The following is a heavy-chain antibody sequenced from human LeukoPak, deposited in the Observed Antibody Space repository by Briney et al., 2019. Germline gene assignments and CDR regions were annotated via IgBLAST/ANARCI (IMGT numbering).Heavy chain of an antibody. CDR3: AREGGFYRPLDY. D-gene: IGHD3-3*01. J-gene: IGHJ4*02. V-gene: IGHV4-4*02. CDR2: VHLDGRT. Sequence: PSDTLSLTCTVSGYSISSSNWWTWVRQPPGKGLEWIGEVHLDGRTNYNPSLESRLTMSVDVSENQVSLKLTSVTAADTAVYYCAREGGFYRPLDYSGQGTLVTVSS. CDR1: GYSISSSNW.